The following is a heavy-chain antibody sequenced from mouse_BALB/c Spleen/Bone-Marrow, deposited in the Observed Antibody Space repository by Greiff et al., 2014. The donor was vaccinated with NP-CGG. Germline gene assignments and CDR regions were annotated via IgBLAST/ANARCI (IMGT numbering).Heavy chain of an antibody. CDR3: ARMGDYSYYFDY. D-gene: IGHD1-1*01. V-gene: IGHV1-80*01. Sequence: QVQLQQSGAELVRPGSSVKISCKASGYAFSSYWMNWVKQRPGQGLEWIGQIYPGDGDTNYNGKFKGKATLTADKSSSTAYIQLSSLTSEDSAVYFGARMGDYSYYFDYWGQGTTLTVSS. CDR1: GYAFSSYW. CDR2: IYPGDGDT. J-gene: IGHJ2*01.